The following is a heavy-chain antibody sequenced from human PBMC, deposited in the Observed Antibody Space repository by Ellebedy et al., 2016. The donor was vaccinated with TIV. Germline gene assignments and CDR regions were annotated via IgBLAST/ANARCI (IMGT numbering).Heavy chain of an antibody. CDR2: IDPGDPSGSYT. D-gene: IGHD6-13*01. CDR3: AKQKQQLVPGLTAFDI. J-gene: IGHJ3*02. CDR1: GYSFTLFW. Sequence: KVSCXASGYSFTLFWITWVRQMPGKGLEWMGRIDPGDPSGSYTTYGPSFQGQVTISADKSISTAYLQWSSLKASDTAMYYCAKQKQQLVPGLTAFDIWGQGTMVTVSS. V-gene: IGHV5-10-1*04.